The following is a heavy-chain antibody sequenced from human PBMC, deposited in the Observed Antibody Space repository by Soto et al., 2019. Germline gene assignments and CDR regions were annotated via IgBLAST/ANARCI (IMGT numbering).Heavy chain of an antibody. D-gene: IGHD2-15*01. V-gene: IGHV3-23*01. CDR3: EREKVVVADDLGI. CDR2: LSEKGGSRGGA. CDR1: GLHYRNSA. Sequence: GSLRLPCTATGLHYRNSAMVWVRQAPRPGLEWGESLSEKGGSRGGAYYADSVKGRFTISRNNSKSTLYLQVDSLTGADTAVYYCEREKVVVADDLGIWGQGTMVTVSS. J-gene: IGHJ3*02.